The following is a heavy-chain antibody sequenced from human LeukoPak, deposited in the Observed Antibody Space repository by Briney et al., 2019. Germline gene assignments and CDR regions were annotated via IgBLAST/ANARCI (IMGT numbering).Heavy chain of an antibody. J-gene: IGHJ5*02. CDR1: GFTFSSYA. D-gene: IGHD6-6*01. V-gene: IGHV3-30-3*01. CDR3: ARALYSSSSGEWFDP. Sequence: PGGSLRLSCAASGFTFSSYAMHWVRQAPGKGLEWVAVISNDGSNKYYADSVKGRFTISRDNSKNTLYLQMNSLRAEDTAVYYCARALYSSSSGEWFDPWGQGTLVTVSS. CDR2: ISNDGSNK.